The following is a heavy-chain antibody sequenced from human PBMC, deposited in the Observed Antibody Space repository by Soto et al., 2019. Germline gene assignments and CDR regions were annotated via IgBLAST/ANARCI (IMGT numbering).Heavy chain of an antibody. J-gene: IGHJ4*02. Sequence: QVQLVQSGAEVKKPGSSVKVSCKASGGTFSRYGINWVRQAPGHGLEWMGGIIPLFGTANYAQKFQGRVTITADESTSTAQMELRSLRSEDTAVYYCARDYGHDCSGGNCYFYFWGQGTLVTVST. CDR1: GGTFSRYG. D-gene: IGHD2-15*01. CDR2: IIPLFGTA. V-gene: IGHV1-69*01. CDR3: ARDYGHDCSGGNCYFYF.